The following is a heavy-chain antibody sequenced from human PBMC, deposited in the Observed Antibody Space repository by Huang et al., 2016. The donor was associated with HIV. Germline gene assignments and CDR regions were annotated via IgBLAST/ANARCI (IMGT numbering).Heavy chain of an antibody. J-gene: IGHJ2*01. Sequence: QMRFQESGPGLVKPSGTLSLTCNVSGGSINTGRYYWGWIREPPGKGLEWVGRLYDTGKMHDDPSLKGRLTRSADTSKNQFSLNLSSVTAADTAIYYCARNHDFWRGRMFAISYFDVWGRGTLVTVAS. CDR3: ARNHDFWRGRMFAISYFDV. V-gene: IGHV4-39*01. D-gene: IGHD3-3*01. CDR1: GGSINTGRYY. CDR2: LYDTGKM.